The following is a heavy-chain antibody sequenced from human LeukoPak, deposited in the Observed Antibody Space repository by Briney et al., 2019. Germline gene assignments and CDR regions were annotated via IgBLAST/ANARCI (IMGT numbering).Heavy chain of an antibody. V-gene: IGHV3-23*01. CDR3: ASRPRSTVVAPWDY. CDR1: RFTFTNAW. J-gene: IGHJ4*02. Sequence: PGGSLRLSCAVSRFTFTNAWMTWVRQAPGKGLEWVSGISASGDTTYYGDSVKGRFIISKDYSKNTLYLQMNGLRAEDAALYYCASRPRSTVVAPWDYWGQGTLVTVSS. CDR2: ISASGDTT. D-gene: IGHD3-22*01.